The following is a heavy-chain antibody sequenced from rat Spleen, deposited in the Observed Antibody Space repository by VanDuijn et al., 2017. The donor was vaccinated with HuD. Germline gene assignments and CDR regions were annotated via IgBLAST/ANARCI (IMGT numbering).Heavy chain of an antibody. CDR1: GFSFSTFA. Sequence: EVQLVESGGGLVQPGRSLKLSCAASGFSFSTFAMAWVRQAPTKGLEWVATISNDGSSTYYRDSVKGRFTISRDNAKSTLYLQMDSLRSEDTATYYCARYYGGQYNWFAYWGQGTLVTVSS. CDR3: ARYYGGQYNWFAY. V-gene: IGHV5-29*01. J-gene: IGHJ3*01. D-gene: IGHD1-11*01. CDR2: ISNDGSST.